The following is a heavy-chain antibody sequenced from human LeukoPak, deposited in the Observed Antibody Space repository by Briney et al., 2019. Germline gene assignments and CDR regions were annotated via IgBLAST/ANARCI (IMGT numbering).Heavy chain of an antibody. V-gene: IGHV3-11*05. Sequence: GGSLRLSCAASGFTFSDYYMSWIRQAPGKGLEWVSYISSSSTYINYADSVKGRFAISGDNAKNSLYLQMNSLRAEDTAVYYCARDRGSGSSFDYWGQGTLVTVSS. CDR3: ARDRGSGSSFDY. CDR2: ISSSSTYI. D-gene: IGHD3-22*01. J-gene: IGHJ4*02. CDR1: GFTFSDYY.